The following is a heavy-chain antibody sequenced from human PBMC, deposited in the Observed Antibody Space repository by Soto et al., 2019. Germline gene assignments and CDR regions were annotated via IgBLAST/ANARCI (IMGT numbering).Heavy chain of an antibody. Sequence: QVQLVQSGAEVKKPGSSVKVSCKASGGPFSSYAISWVRQAPGQGLEWMGGIIPIFGTANYAQKFQGRVTITEDESTSTAYLELSSLRSEDTAVYYCARDIAAAGSYYYYGMDVWGQGTTVTVSS. D-gene: IGHD6-13*01. CDR2: IIPIFGTA. CDR1: GGPFSSYA. V-gene: IGHV1-69*01. CDR3: ARDIAAAGSYYYYGMDV. J-gene: IGHJ6*02.